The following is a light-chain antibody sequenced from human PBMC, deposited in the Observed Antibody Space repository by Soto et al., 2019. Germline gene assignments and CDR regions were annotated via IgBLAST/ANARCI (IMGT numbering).Light chain of an antibody. CDR2: DAS. CDR3: HQRRNWPRT. J-gene: IGKJ1*01. Sequence: EIVLTQPPATLSLSPGEGATLSCRASQSVSSYLAWFQQKPGQAPRLLIYDASNRATGIPARFSGSGSGTDFTLTISNVEPEDFGVYSCHQRRNWPRTFGQGTKVEIK. CDR1: QSVSSY. V-gene: IGKV3-11*01.